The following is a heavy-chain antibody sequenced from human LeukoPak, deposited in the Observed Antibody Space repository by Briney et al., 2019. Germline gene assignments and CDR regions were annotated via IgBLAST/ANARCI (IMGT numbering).Heavy chain of an antibody. CDR2: IYTSGST. CDR1: GGSISSGSYY. D-gene: IGHD3-22*01. Sequence: SQTLSLTCTVSGGSISSGSYYWSWIRQPAGKGLEWIGRIYTSGSTNYNPSLKSRVTMSVDTSKNQFSLKMRSVTAADTAVYYCARANYDGSDYWGQGTLVTVSS. CDR3: ARANYDGSDY. V-gene: IGHV4-61*02. J-gene: IGHJ4*02.